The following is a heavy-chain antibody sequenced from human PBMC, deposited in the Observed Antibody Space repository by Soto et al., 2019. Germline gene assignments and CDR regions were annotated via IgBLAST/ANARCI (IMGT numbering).Heavy chain of an antibody. Sequence: SETLSLTCTFSVYSISSGSYWAWIRQPPGKGPEWIASIYHGGTTFYNPSLKSRITISVDTSNNQFSLKLTSVTAADTAVYYCARVHVMVVDGSTFDYWGHGTLVTVS. CDR3: ARVHVMVVDGSTFDY. J-gene: IGHJ4*01. V-gene: IGHV4-38-2*02. CDR2: IYHGGTT. D-gene: IGHD6-19*01. CDR1: VYSISSGSY.